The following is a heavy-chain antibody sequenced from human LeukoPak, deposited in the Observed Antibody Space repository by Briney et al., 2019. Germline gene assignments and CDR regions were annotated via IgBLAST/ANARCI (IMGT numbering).Heavy chain of an antibody. CDR1: GGSISSSSYY. V-gene: IGHV4-39*01. CDR3: AGGIAAIDALDY. CDR2: IYYSGST. Sequence: PSETLSLTCTVSGGSISSSSYYWGWIRQPPGKGLEWIGSIYYSGSTYYNPSLKSRVTISVDTSKNQFSLKLSSVTAADTAVYYCAGGIAAIDALDYWGQGTLVTASS. J-gene: IGHJ4*02. D-gene: IGHD6-13*01.